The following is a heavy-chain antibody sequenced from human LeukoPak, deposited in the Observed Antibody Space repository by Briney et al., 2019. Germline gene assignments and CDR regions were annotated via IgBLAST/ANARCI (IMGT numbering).Heavy chain of an antibody. Sequence: PGGSLRPSCAASGFTFSSYWMSWVRQAPGKGLEWVANIKQDGSEKYYVDSVKGRFTISRDNAKNSLYLQMNSLRAEDTAVYYCARVNYLGYCSGGSCFPGGYYFDYWGQGTLVTVSS. J-gene: IGHJ4*02. V-gene: IGHV3-7*01. CDR2: IKQDGSEK. D-gene: IGHD2-15*01. CDR3: ARVNYLGYCSGGSCFPGGYYFDY. CDR1: GFTFSSYW.